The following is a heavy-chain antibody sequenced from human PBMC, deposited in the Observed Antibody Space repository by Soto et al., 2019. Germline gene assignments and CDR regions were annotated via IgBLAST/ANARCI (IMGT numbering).Heavy chain of an antibody. CDR3: AHAGDYDLLSFDH. CDR1: GFSLTSHHMG. Sequence: QITLRESGPALVRPAQTLTLTSTFSGFSLTSHHMGVAWIRQPPGKAMEWLALIYWDDDERFNPSLKDRLAISKDTSKNQVVLTMTHMGPLDTATYFCAHAGDYDLLSFDHWGPGTLVTVSS. CDR2: IYWDDDE. D-gene: IGHD4-17*01. J-gene: IGHJ4*02. V-gene: IGHV2-5*02.